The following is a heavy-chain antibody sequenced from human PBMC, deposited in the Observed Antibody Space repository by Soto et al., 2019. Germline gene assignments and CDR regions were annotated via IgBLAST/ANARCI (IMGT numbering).Heavy chain of an antibody. D-gene: IGHD1-26*01. Sequence: EVQLVESGGGLVKPGGSLRLSCAASGFTFSSYSMNWVRQAPGKGLEWVSSISSSSSYIYYADSVKGRFTISRDNAKNSLYLQMNRLRAEDTAVYYSATDRVIVGATTHYYYGMDVWGQGTTVTVSS. CDR1: GFTFSSYS. CDR2: ISSSSSYI. V-gene: IGHV3-21*01. CDR3: ATDRVIVGATTHYYYGMDV. J-gene: IGHJ6*02.